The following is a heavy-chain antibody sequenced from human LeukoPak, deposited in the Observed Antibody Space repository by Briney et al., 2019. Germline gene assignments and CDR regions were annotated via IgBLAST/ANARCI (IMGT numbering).Heavy chain of an antibody. D-gene: IGHD5-24*01. Sequence: PGGSLRLSCAASGFTFSSYEMNWVRQAPGKGLEGASYISSSGSTIYYADSVKGRFTISRDNAKNSLYLQMNSLRAEDTAVYYCARVGDGYNPFDYWGQGTLVTVSS. CDR1: GFTFSSYE. CDR3: ARVGDGYNPFDY. J-gene: IGHJ4*02. V-gene: IGHV3-48*03. CDR2: ISSSGSTI.